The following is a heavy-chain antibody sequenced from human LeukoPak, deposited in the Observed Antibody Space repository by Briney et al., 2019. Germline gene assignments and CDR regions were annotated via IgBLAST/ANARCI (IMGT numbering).Heavy chain of an antibody. D-gene: IGHD4-17*01. V-gene: IGHV3-43*01. Sequence: GGSLRLSCAASGFTFDDYTMYWVRQAPGKGLEWVSLISWDGGSTYYADSVKGRFTISRDNSKNSLYLQMNSLRTEDTALYYCAKDIDPGVRGDYTGFDYWGQGTLVTVSS. J-gene: IGHJ4*02. CDR2: ISWDGGST. CDR1: GFTFDDYT. CDR3: AKDIDPGVRGDYTGFDY.